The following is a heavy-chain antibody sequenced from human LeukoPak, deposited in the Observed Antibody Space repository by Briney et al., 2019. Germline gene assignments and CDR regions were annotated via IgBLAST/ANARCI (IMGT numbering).Heavy chain of an antibody. CDR3: ARSSKKWELLGYYYYYYMDV. CDR1: GFTFSSYE. Sequence: GGSLRLSCAASGFTFSSYEMNWVRQAPGKGLEWVSYISSSGSTIYYADSVKGRFTISRDNAKNSLYLQMNSLRAEDTAVYYCARSSKKWELLGYYYYYYMDVWGKGTTVTISS. D-gene: IGHD1-26*01. J-gene: IGHJ6*03. V-gene: IGHV3-48*03. CDR2: ISSSGSTI.